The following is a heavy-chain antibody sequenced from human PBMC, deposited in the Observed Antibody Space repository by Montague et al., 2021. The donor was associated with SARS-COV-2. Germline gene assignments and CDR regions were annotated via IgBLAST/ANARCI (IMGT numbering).Heavy chain of an antibody. CDR3: AHSGMITFGGIIVKAFDWFDP. CDR2: IYWDDDK. J-gene: IGHJ5*02. CDR1: GFSLSTSGVG. D-gene: IGHD3-16*02. V-gene: IGHV2-5*02. Sequence: PALVKPTQTLTLTCTFSGFSLSTSGVGVGWICQPPGKALEWLALIYWDDDKRYSPSLKSRLTITKDTSKNQVVLTLTNMDPVDTATYYCAHSGMITFGGIIVKAFDWFDPWGQGTLVTISS.